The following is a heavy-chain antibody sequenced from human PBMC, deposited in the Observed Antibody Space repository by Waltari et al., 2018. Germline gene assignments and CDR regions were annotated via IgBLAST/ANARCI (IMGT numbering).Heavy chain of an antibody. J-gene: IGHJ3*02. Sequence: QVQLQQWGAGLLKTSETRSLHCAVYGGSFSGYYWSWIRQHPGKGLEWIGEINHIGSTNYNPALKIRVTISVYTSKNQFSLKLSSVTAADTAVYYCVLSYCGGDCPAHAFDIWGQGTMVTVSS. CDR3: VLSYCGGDCPAHAFDI. V-gene: IGHV4-34*01. D-gene: IGHD2-21*02. CDR1: GGSFSGYY. CDR2: INHIGST.